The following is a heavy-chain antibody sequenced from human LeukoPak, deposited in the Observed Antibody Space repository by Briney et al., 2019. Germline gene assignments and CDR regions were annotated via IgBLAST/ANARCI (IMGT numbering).Heavy chain of an antibody. CDR2: ISYDGSNK. V-gene: IGHV3-30*18. Sequence: PGGSLRLSCAASGFSVSSYGMHWVRQAPGKGLEWVAVISYDGSNKYYADSVKGRFTISRDNSKNTLYLQMNSLRAEDTAVYYCAKDLFGWELLGGGVFDYWGQGTLVTVPS. J-gene: IGHJ4*02. D-gene: IGHD1-26*01. CDR3: AKDLFGWELLGGGVFDY. CDR1: GFSVSSYG.